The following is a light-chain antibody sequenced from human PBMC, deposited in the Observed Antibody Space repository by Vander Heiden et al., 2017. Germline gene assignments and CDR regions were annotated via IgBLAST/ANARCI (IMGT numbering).Light chain of an antibody. V-gene: IGKV3-11*01. J-gene: IGKJ4*01. CDR1: QSVSSY. CDR3: QQRSYWPPLT. CDR2: DAS. Sequence: EIVLTQSPATLSLSPGERATLSCRASQSVSSYLAWYQQKPGQAPRLLIYDASNRATGIPARFSGSGYGTDFTLTISSLEPEDFAVYYCQQRSYWPPLTFGGGTKVEIK.